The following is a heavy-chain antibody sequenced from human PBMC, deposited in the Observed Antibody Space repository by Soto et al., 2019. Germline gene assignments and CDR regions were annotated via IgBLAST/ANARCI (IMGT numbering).Heavy chain of an antibody. J-gene: IGHJ6*02. V-gene: IGHV4-59*01. CDR1: GGSISSYY. CDR2: IYYSGST. D-gene: IGHD6-19*01. CDR3: ARDKRIAVAGKGVYYYGMDV. Sequence: PSETLSLTCTVSGGSISSYYWSWIRQPPGKGLEWIGYIYYSGSTNYNPSLKSRVTISVDTSKNQFSLKLSSVTAADTAVYYCARDKRIAVAGKGVYYYGMDVWGQGTTVTVSS.